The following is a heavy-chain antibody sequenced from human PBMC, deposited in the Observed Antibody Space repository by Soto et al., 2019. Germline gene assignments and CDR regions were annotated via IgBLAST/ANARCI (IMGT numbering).Heavy chain of an antibody. Sequence: GGSLRLSCTASGFTFNGAGVNWVRQAPGKGLEWVGRVKSKVDGGSIDYAAPVRGRFTISRDDSRSTVDLQMNSLSAEDSAMYYCSADLPDWGAYAFDYWGQGALVTVSS. CDR3: SADLPDWGAYAFDY. J-gene: IGHJ4*02. V-gene: IGHV3-15*07. CDR2: VKSKVDGGSI. CDR1: GFTFNGAG. D-gene: IGHD3-16*01.